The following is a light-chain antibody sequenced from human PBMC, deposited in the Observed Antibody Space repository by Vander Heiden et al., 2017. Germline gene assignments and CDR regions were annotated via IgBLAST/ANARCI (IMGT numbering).Light chain of an antibody. CDR3: QQSDSTPLT. CDR1: QSISSY. V-gene: IGKV1-39*01. CDR2: AAS. Sequence: DIQMTQSPSSLSASVGDRVTITCRASQSISSYLNWYQQKPGKAPKLLIYAASSLQSGVPSRFSGSGSGTDFTLTIIRLQPEDFATYYCQQSDSTPLTFGGGTKVKIK. J-gene: IGKJ4*01.